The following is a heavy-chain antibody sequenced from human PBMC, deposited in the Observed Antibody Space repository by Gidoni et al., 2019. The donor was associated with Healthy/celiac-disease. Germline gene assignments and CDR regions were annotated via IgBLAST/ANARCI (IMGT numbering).Heavy chain of an antibody. CDR1: GFTFSSYW. CDR3: ARDIATSYYASGGRGLKNAFDI. Sequence: EVQLVESGGDLVQPGGSLRLSCAASGFTFSSYWMSWVRQAPGKGLEWVANIKQDGSEKYYVDSVKGRFTISRDNAKNSLYLQMNSLRAGDTAVYYCARDIATSYYASGGRGLKNAFDIWGQGTMVTVSS. CDR2: IKQDGSEK. D-gene: IGHD3-10*01. J-gene: IGHJ3*02. V-gene: IGHV3-7*01.